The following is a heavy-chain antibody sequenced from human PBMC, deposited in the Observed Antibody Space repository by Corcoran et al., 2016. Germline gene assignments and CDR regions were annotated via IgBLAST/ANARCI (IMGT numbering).Heavy chain of an antibody. CDR2: ISSSSSYI. CDR1: GFTFSCYS. CDR3: ARDAVTGDIVVVPSEAWFDP. Sequence: EVQLVESGGGLVKPGGSLRLSCAASGFTFSCYSMNWVRQAPGKGLEWVSSISSSSSYIYYADSVKGRFTISRDNAKNSLYLQMNSLRAEDTAVYYCARDAVTGDIVVVPSEAWFDPWGQGTLVTVSS. J-gene: IGHJ5*02. D-gene: IGHD2-2*01. V-gene: IGHV3-21*01.